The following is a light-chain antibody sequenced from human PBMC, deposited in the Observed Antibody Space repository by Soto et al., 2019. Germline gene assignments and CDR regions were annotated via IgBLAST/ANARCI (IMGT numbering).Light chain of an antibody. CDR2: GAS. V-gene: IGKV3-15*01. CDR1: QSVSNN. Sequence: EVVMTQSPATLSVSPGERATLSCRASQSVSNNLAWYQQKPGQAPRLLIYGASTRATGIPAMISGSGSGTDFPLTSSSLQSEDVAVYYCHEYNTGWTFGQGTTVEIK. CDR3: HEYNTGWT. J-gene: IGKJ1*01.